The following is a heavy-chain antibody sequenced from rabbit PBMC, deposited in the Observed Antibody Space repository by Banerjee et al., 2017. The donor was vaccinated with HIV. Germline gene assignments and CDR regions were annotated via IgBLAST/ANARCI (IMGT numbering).Heavy chain of an antibody. CDR1: GFSFRDRDV. V-gene: IGHV1S40*01. Sequence: LTCKASGFSFRDRDVMCWVRQAPGKGLEWIACIDTSDGDTDYANWPKGRFTISKTSSTTVTLQMTSLTAADTATYFCARNYVNAFDPWGQGTLVTVS. CDR2: IDTSDGDT. CDR3: ARNYVNAFDP. D-gene: IGHD1-1*01. J-gene: IGHJ2*01.